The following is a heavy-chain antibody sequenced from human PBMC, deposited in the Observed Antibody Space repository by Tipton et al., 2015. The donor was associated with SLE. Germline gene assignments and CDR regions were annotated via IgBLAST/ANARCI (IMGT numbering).Heavy chain of an antibody. J-gene: IGHJ6*02. D-gene: IGHD5-12*01. Sequence: TLSLTCTVSGGSISSYYWSWIRQPPGKGLEWIGYIYYSGSTNYNPSLKSRVTISVDTSKNQFSLKLSSVTAADTAVYYCARDAHREYSDYDDIYYYYGMDVWGQGTTVTVSS. CDR3: ARDAHREYSDYDDIYYYYGMDV. CDR2: IYYSGST. V-gene: IGHV4-59*01. CDR1: GGSISSYY.